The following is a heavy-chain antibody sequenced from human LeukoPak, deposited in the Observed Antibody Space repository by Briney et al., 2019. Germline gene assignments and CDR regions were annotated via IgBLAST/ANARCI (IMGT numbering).Heavy chain of an antibody. Sequence: SQTLSLVCGILPLVVSTMGTAFHCIIQSPSRGLDCLGKTYYRSKWYNDYAVSVKSRITINPDTSKNQFSLQLNSVTPEDTAVYYCTRAGYSRTWYAYFDSWGQGTLVTVSS. D-gene: IGHD6-13*01. CDR1: PLVVSTMGTA. V-gene: IGHV6-1*01. CDR2: TYYRSKWYN. J-gene: IGHJ4*02. CDR3: TRAGYSRTWYAYFDS.